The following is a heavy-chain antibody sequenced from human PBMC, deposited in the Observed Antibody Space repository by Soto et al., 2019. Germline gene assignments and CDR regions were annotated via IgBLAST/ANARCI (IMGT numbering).Heavy chain of an antibody. Sequence: QVQLVESGGGVVQPGRSLRLSCAASGFTFSTYGMHWVRQAPGKGLERVAVISYDGSNKYYADSVKSRFTISRDNSKNTLYLQMSSLRAEDTAVYYCAKSVYNWNDGSFDYWCQGTLVTLSS. V-gene: IGHV3-30*18. CDR3: AKSVYNWNDGSFDY. J-gene: IGHJ4*02. CDR2: ISYDGSNK. D-gene: IGHD1-1*01. CDR1: GFTFSTYG.